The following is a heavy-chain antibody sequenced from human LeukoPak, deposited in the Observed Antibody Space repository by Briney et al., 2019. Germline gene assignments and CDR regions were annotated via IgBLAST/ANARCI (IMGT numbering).Heavy chain of an antibody. Sequence: SETLSLTCTVAGYSISSGYYWGWIRQPPGKGLEWIGSISHIGSTYYNPSLKNRVIISVDTSRNDFSLKLSSVTAADTAVYYCARTGRLHPKMGEGAFDFWGQGTMVTVSS. CDR1: GYSISSGYY. D-gene: IGHD3-16*01. J-gene: IGHJ3*01. CDR3: ARTGRLHPKMGEGAFDF. V-gene: IGHV4-38-2*02. CDR2: ISHIGST.